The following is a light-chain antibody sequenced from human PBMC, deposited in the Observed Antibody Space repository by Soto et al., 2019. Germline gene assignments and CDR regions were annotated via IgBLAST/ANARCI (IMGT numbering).Light chain of an antibody. CDR2: GAS. CDR3: QQYNNWPLN. Sequence: IVMTQSPATLSVSPWERATLSCWASQSVSSNLAWYQQKPGQAPRLLIYGASTRATGIPARFSGSGSGTEFTLTISSLQSEDFAVYYCQQYNNWPLNFGGGTKVDIK. V-gene: IGKV3-15*01. CDR1: QSVSSN. J-gene: IGKJ4*01.